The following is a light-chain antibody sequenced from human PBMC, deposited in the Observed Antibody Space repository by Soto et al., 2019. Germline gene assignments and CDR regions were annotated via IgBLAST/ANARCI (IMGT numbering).Light chain of an antibody. CDR2: AAS. CDR1: QGISSY. CDR3: QQYYSYPRT. Sequence: AIRMTQSPSSLSASTGDRVTITCRASQGISSYLAWYPQKPGKAPKLLIYAASTLQSGVPSRFSGSGSGTDFTLTISCLQSEDVATYYCQQYYSYPRTVGQGTKVEIK. V-gene: IGKV1-8*01. J-gene: IGKJ1*01.